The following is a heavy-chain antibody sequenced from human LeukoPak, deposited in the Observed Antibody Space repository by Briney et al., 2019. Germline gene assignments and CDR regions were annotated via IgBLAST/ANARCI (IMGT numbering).Heavy chain of an antibody. CDR2: IYWNDDK. J-gene: IGHJ4*02. CDR1: GFSLSTSGVG. Sequence: ESGPTLVNPTQTLTLTCTFSGFSLSTSGVGVGWIRQPPGKALEWLALIYWNDDKRYSPSLKSRLTITKDTSKNQVVLTMTNMDPVDTATCYCAQTYYDILTGYFRFDYWGQGTLVTVSS. D-gene: IGHD3-9*01. V-gene: IGHV2-5*01. CDR3: AQTYYDILTGYFRFDY.